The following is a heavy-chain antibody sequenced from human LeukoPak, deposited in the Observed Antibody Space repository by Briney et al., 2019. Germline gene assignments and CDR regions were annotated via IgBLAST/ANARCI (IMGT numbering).Heavy chain of an antibody. CDR2: IYYGGSI. CDR3: ARGVVIGQDDAFDI. Sequence: PSETLSLTCTVSGGPNSIYRGIWIRQSPGKGLECIGFIYYGGSIDYSPSLQSRVTMSVDTSKSHLSLRLTSETAADTAVYFCARGVVIGQDDAFDIWGRGTMVTVSS. CDR1: GGPNSIYR. J-gene: IGHJ3*02. V-gene: IGHV4-59*12. D-gene: IGHD3/OR15-3a*01.